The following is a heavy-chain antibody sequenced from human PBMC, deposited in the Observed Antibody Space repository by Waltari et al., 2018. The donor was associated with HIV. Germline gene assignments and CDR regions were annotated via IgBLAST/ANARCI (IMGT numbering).Heavy chain of an antibody. CDR1: GGSISNYY. Sequence: QVQLQESGPGLVKPSETLSLTCTASGGSISNYYWSWIRQPPGKGLEWIGNIYYSGSTNYNPSLRSRVTMSVDTSKNQFSLKLGSVSAADTAIYYCARTYYYDSSFDYWGQGTLVTVSS. D-gene: IGHD3-22*01. J-gene: IGHJ4*02. V-gene: IGHV4-59*01. CDR3: ARTYYYDSSFDY. CDR2: IYYSGST.